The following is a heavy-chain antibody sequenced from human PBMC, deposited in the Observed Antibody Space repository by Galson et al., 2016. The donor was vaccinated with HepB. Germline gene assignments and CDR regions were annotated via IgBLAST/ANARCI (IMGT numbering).Heavy chain of an antibody. CDR3: ARGLREDPPDQ. D-gene: IGHD2-21*01. J-gene: IGHJ4*02. CDR2: IIPTFDST. CDR1: GGSFRADV. Sequence: SVKVSCKASGGSFRADVFSWVRQAPGQGLEWMGGIIPTFDSTTYAQKFQGRVTLTADEYTTTVYMELRSLRSDDTAVYNCARGLREDPPDQRGQGTLVIVSS. V-gene: IGHV1-69*13.